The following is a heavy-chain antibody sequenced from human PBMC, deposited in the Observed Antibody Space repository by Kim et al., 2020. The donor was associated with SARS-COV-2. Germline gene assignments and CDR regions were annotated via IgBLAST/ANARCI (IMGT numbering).Heavy chain of an antibody. CDR2: ISYDGSNK. CDR1: GFTFSSYA. D-gene: IGHD6-19*01. CDR3: ARDSPVGWYSYYYGMDV. Sequence: GGSLRLSCAASGFTFSSYAMHWVRQAPGKGLEWVAVISYDGSNKYYADSVKGRFTISRDNSKNTLYLQMNSLRAEDTAVYYCARDSPVGWYSYYYGMDVWGQGTTVTVSS. V-gene: IGHV3-30*04. J-gene: IGHJ6*02.